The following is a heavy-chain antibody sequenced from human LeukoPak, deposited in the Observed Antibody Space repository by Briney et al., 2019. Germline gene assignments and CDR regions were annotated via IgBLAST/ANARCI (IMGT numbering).Heavy chain of an antibody. V-gene: IGHV4-34*01. CDR1: GGSFSGYY. CDR3: ARGFFRAPVY. Sequence: SETLSLTCAVYGGSFSGYYWSWIRQPPGKGLEWIGEINHSGSTNYNPSLKSRVTISVDTSKNQFSLKLSSVTAADTAVYYCARGFFRAPVYWGQGTLVTVSS. J-gene: IGHJ4*02. D-gene: IGHD2/OR15-2a*01. CDR2: INHSGST.